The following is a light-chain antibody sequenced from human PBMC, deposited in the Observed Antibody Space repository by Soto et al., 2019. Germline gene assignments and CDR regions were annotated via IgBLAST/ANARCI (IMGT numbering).Light chain of an antibody. CDR3: QQSYSTPIT. J-gene: IGKJ5*01. CDR2: VAS. V-gene: IGKV1-39*01. Sequence: DIQMTQSPSYLSASVGDRVTITCRACQSISRYLNWYQQKPRKAPNXLIYVASSLQSEVPSRFSGSGSGTDLTITITSLQPEDFETYYCQQSYSTPITFGQGTRRDI. CDR1: QSISRY.